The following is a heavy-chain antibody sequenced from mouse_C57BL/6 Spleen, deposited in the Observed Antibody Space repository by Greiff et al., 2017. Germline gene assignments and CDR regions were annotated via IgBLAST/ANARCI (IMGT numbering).Heavy chain of an antibody. CDR2: INPNNGGT. D-gene: IGHD1-1*01. CDR3: ARGETYYYGSSYVGYFDV. J-gene: IGHJ1*03. V-gene: IGHV1-18*01. Sequence: EVKLMESGPELVKPGASVKIPCKASGYTFTDYNMDWVKQSHGKSLEWIGDINPNNGGTIDNQKFKGKATLTVDKSSSTAYMEFRSLTSEDTAVYYCARGETYYYGSSYVGYFDVWGTGTTVTVSS. CDR1: GYTFTDYN.